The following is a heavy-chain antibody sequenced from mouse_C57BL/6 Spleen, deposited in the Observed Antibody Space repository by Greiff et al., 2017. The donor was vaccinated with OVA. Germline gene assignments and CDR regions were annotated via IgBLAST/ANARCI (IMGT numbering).Heavy chain of an antibody. V-gene: IGHV1-18*01. CDR1: GYTFTDYN. Sequence: EVQLQQSGPELVKPGASVKIPCKASGYTFTDYNMDWVKQSPGKSLEWIGDINPNNGGTIYNPKFKGKATLTVDKSSSTAYMELRSLTSEDTAVYYGASPLYYGNSAWFAYWGQGTLVTVSA. D-gene: IGHD2-1*01. CDR3: ASPLYYGNSAWFAY. J-gene: IGHJ3*01. CDR2: INPNNGGT.